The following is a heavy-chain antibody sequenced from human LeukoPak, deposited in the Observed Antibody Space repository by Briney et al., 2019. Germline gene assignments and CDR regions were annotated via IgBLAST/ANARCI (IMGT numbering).Heavy chain of an antibody. D-gene: IGHD5-18*01. CDR3: ARGGIQLWSQEKGSGPGGDY. J-gene: IGHJ4*02. V-gene: IGHV1-2*02. CDR2: INPNSGGT. CDR1: GYTFTGYY. Sequence: ASVKVSCKASGYTFTGYYMHWVRQAPGQGLEWMGWINPNSGGTNYAQKFQGRVTMTRDTSTSTAYMELRSLRSDDTAVYYCARGGIQLWSQEKGSGPGGDYWGQGTLVTVSS.